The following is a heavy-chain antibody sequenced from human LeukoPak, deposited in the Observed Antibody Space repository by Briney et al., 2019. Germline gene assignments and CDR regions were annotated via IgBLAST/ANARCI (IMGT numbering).Heavy chain of an antibody. CDR1: GFTFRRYS. J-gene: IGHJ4*02. CDR2: ISSGSDYI. D-gene: IGHD1-26*01. CDR3: ARDLSLAMPGGFNY. Sequence: GGSLRLSCAASGFTFRRYSMNWVRQAPGKGLEWVSTISSGSDYIYYADSVRGRFTISRDNFRNSVFLEVNSLRAEDTAIYYCARDLSLAMPGGFNYWGQGILVTVSS. V-gene: IGHV3-21*01.